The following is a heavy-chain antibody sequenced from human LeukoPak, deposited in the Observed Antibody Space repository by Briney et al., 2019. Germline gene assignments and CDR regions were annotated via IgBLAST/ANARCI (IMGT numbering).Heavy chain of an antibody. V-gene: IGHV1-69*13. CDR1: GGTFSSYA. CDR2: IIPIFGTA. J-gene: IGHJ6*02. D-gene: IGHD2-21*01. Sequence: SVKVSCKASGGTFSSYANSWVRQAPGQGLEWMGGIIPIFGTANYAQKFQGRVTITADESTSTAYMELSSLRSEDTAVYYCACGNSEDYYYGMDVWGQGTTVTVSS. CDR3: ACGNSEDYYYGMDV.